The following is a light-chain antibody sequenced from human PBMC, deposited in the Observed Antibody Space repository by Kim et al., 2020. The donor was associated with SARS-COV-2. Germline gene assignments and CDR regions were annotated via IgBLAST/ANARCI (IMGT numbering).Light chain of an antibody. V-gene: IGKV1-27*01. CDR1: QGINTY. CDR2: GAS. CDR3: QKYNSAPWT. Sequence: ASVGDRVTINCRASQGINTYLAWYQQKPGKVPKLLIYGASALHSGVPSRFSGSGSGTDFTLTISSLQPEDVATYYCQKYNSAPWTFGQGTKVDIK. J-gene: IGKJ1*01.